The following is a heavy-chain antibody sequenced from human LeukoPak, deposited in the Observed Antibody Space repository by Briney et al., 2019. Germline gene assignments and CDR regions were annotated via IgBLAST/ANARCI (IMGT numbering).Heavy chain of an antibody. J-gene: IGHJ6*02. CDR3: ARLKQQLVLRGYGMDV. CDR2: ISSSGSTI. V-gene: IGHV3-48*03. CDR1: GFTFSSYE. D-gene: IGHD6-13*01. Sequence: GGSLRLSCAASGFTFSSYEMNWVRQAPGKGLEWVSYISSSGSTIYYADSVKGRFTISRDNAENSLYLQMNSLRAEDTAVYYCARLKQQLVLRGYGMDVWGQGTTVTVSS.